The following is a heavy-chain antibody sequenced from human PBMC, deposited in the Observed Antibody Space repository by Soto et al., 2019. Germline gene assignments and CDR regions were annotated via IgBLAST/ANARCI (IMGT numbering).Heavy chain of an antibody. J-gene: IGHJ4*02. V-gene: IGHV3-66*01. D-gene: IGHD4-17*01. Sequence: GGSLRLSCAASGFTVSNNYMCWVRQAPGKGLEWVSLIYSGGVTHYADSVRGRFTISRDNSRNTLYLQMNSLRADDTAVYYCAKRGTTVTTSLWYWGQGTLVTVSS. CDR1: GFTVSNNY. CDR2: IYSGGVT. CDR3: AKRGTTVTTSLWY.